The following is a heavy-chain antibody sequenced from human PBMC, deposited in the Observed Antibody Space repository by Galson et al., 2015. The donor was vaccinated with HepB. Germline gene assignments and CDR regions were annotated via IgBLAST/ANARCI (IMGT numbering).Heavy chain of an antibody. D-gene: IGHD3-9*01. CDR3: ARAVAGYFDWLLGFGDWFDP. CDR2: INTNTGNP. CDR1: GYTFTSYA. J-gene: IGHJ5*02. V-gene: IGHV7-4-1*02. Sequence: SVKVSCKVSGYTFTSYAMNWVRQAPGQGLEWMGWINTNTGNPTYAQGFTGRFVFSLDTSVSTAYLQISSLKAEDTAVYYCARAVAGYFDWLLGFGDWFDPWGQGTLVTVSS.